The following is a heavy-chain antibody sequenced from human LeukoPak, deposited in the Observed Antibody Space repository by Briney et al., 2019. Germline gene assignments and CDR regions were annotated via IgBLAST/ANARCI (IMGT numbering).Heavy chain of an antibody. CDR3: AKNRGWDSSGWPMDH. D-gene: IGHD6-19*01. CDR1: GFTFSSHG. Sequence: VQPGGSLRLSCAASGFTFSSHGMSWVRQAPGKGLGWVSIISGSGGSTHYADSVKGRFIISRDNPKNTLYVQMNSLRSEDTAVYYCAKNRGWDSSGWPMDHWGQGTLVTVSS. J-gene: IGHJ4*02. CDR2: ISGSGGST. V-gene: IGHV3-23*01.